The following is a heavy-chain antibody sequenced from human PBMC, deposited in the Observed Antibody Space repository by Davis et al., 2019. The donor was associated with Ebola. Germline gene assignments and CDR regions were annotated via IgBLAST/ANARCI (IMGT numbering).Heavy chain of an antibody. CDR1: GGSFSGYY. D-gene: IGHD2/OR15-2a*01. CDR3: ARVSNKYGMDV. Sequence: SETLSLTFSVYGGSFSGYYWSWIRQPPGKGLEWIGEINHSGSTNYNPSLKSRVTISVDTSKNQFSLKLSSVTAADTAVYYCARVSNKYGMDVWGQGTTVTVSS. CDR2: INHSGST. J-gene: IGHJ6*02. V-gene: IGHV4-34*01.